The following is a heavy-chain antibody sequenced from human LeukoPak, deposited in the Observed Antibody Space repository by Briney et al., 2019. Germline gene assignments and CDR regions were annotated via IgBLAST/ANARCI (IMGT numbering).Heavy chain of an antibody. Sequence: ASVKVSCKASGYTFTTYAMSWVRQAPGQGLEWMGWISANSGDTNYARSFQGRVSMTRDTSTTTVYMELRNLRSDDTAVYYCAREGEDDSGNPLDHWGQGTLVTVSS. CDR2: ISANSGDT. CDR3: AREGEDDSGNPLDH. V-gene: IGHV1-18*01. J-gene: IGHJ4*02. D-gene: IGHD3-22*01. CDR1: GYTFTTYA.